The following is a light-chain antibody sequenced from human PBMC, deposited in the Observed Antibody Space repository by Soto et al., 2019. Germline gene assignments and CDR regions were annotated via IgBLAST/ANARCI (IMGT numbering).Light chain of an antibody. CDR1: TSDVGSYNY. CDR3: CSYVGRNTYV. V-gene: IGLV2-11*01. J-gene: IGLJ1*01. CDR2: DVS. Sequence: QSVLTQPRSASGSPGQSITISCTGTTSDVGSYNYVSWYQQHPAKAPKLIIFDVSKRPSGVPNRFSGSKSGNTASLTISGLRAEDEADYYCCSYVGRNTYVFGTGTKLTVL.